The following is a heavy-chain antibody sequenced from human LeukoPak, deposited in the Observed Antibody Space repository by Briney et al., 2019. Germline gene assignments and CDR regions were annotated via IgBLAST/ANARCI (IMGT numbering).Heavy chain of an antibody. CDR2: ISSSSYI. CDR3: ASAAGLLGSYYYYGLDV. D-gene: IGHD6-13*01. V-gene: IGHV3-21*01. J-gene: IGHJ6*02. Sequence: PGGSLRLSCAASGFTFSSYSMNWVRQAPGKGLEWVSSISSSSYIYYADSVKGRFTISRDNAKNSLYLQMNSLRAEDTAVYYCASAAGLLGSYYYYGLDVWGQGTTVTVSS. CDR1: GFTFSSYS.